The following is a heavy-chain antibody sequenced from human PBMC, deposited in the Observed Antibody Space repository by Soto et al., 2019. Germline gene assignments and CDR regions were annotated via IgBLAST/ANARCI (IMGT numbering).Heavy chain of an antibody. V-gene: IGHV1-69*01. J-gene: IGHJ4*02. CDR1: GGTVSSYV. CDR2: VIPIFGIP. CDR3: ARSRYCSGGSCYLPF. Sequence: QVQLVQSGAEVKKPGSSVKVSCKASGGTVSSYVINWVRQAPGQGLEWMGGVIPIFGIPNYAQKFQGRVTVTADESSSSGYMELSSLRSEDTAVYYCARSRYCSGGSCYLPFWGQGTLVTVSS. D-gene: IGHD2-15*01.